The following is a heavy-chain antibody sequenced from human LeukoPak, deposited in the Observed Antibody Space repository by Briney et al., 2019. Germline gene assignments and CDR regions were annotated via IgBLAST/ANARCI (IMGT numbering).Heavy chain of an antibody. CDR2: IKQDGSEK. Sequence: GSLRLSCAASGFTFATYWMSWVRQAPGKGLEWVANIKQDGSEKYYMDSVKGRFTISRDNAKNALYLQMNGLRVEDTAVYYCASRAHFWSGPGGWGQGTLVTVSS. CDR1: GFTFATYW. D-gene: IGHD3-3*02. CDR3: ASRAHFWSGPGG. V-gene: IGHV3-7*01. J-gene: IGHJ4*02.